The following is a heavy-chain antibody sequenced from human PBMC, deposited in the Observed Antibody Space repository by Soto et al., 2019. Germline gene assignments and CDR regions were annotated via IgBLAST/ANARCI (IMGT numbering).Heavy chain of an antibody. D-gene: IGHD1-26*01. CDR1: GFTLSNFW. V-gene: IGHV3-7*03. J-gene: IGHJ4*02. CDR2: IKEDGSEK. CDR3: ARYRTLGC. Sequence: EVQLVESGGGLVQPGGSLRLSCAASGFTLSNFWMSWVRQAPGKGLEWVASIKEDGSEKTYVDSVKGRFTISGDNAQNSLYLQMNRLRVDDAAVYYCARYRTLGCGGQGTPVIVSS.